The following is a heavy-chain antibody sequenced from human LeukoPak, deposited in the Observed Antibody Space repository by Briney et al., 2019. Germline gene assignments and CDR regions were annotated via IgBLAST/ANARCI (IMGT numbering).Heavy chain of an antibody. J-gene: IGHJ5*02. D-gene: IGHD2-2*01. Sequence: SETLSLTCTVSGGSISRYYWSWIRQPAGKGLKWIGRIYGSGSTTYNPSLKSRVTMSVDTSKNQFSLKLSSVTAADTAVYYCARILLGYCSSTSCSRWFDPWGQGTLVTVSS. CDR1: GGSISRYY. CDR2: IYGSGST. V-gene: IGHV4-4*07. CDR3: ARILLGYCSSTSCSRWFDP.